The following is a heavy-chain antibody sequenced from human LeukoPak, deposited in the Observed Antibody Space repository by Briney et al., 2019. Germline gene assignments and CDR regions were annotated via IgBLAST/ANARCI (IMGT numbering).Heavy chain of an antibody. CDR3: ARGGQPLNIDY. CDR1: GFTFSSYS. Sequence: GSLRLSCAASGFTFSSYSMNWVRQAPGKGLEWVSSISSSSSYIYYADSVKGRFTISRDNAKNSLYLQMNSLRSEDTAVYYCARGGQPLNIDYWGQGTLVTVSS. D-gene: IGHD1-14*01. J-gene: IGHJ4*02. CDR2: ISSSSSYI. V-gene: IGHV3-21*04.